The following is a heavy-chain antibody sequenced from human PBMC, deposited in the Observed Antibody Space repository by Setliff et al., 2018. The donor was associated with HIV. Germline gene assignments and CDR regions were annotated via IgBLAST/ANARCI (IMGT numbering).Heavy chain of an antibody. CDR3: VRVPDY. CDR1: GGSISSYS. V-gene: IGHV4-59*12. CDR2: IYHSGRA. J-gene: IGHJ4*02. Sequence: SETLSLTCTVSGGSISSYSWSWIRQPPGKGLEWIGYIYHSGRAIYNSSLTSRVIISVDRSKNQLSLKLNSVTAADTAVYYCVRVPDYWGQGTLVTVSS.